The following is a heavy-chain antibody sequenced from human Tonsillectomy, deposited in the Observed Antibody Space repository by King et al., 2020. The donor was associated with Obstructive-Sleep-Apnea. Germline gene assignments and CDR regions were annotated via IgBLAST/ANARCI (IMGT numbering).Heavy chain of an antibody. J-gene: IGHJ4*02. CDR2: IYHSGIT. Sequence: QVQLQESGPGLVKPSGTLSLTCAVSGGSISSSNWWSWVRQAPGKGPYWIGEIYHSGITRYNPSLKSRLTISLDKSKNQFSLKPNSVTAADTAVYYCARVAAAAGPPFDYWGQGTLVTVSS. CDR3: ARVAAAAGPPFDY. V-gene: IGHV4-4*02. CDR1: GGSISSSNW. D-gene: IGHD6-13*01.